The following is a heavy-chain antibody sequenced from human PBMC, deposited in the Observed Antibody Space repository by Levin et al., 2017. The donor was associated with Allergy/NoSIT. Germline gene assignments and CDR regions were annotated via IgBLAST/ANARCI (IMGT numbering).Heavy chain of an antibody. CDR1: GFTFTTFG. Sequence: GESLKISCAASGFTFTTFGMHWVRQAPGKGLEWVAVISYDSTITYYADSVKGRFTISRDNSRNTLYLQMNSLIAEDTGVYYCASPVGQWLIQSDYYMDVWGKGATVTVSS. CDR2: ISYDSTIT. V-gene: IGHV3-30*03. CDR3: ASPVGQWLIQSDYYMDV. D-gene: IGHD6-19*01. J-gene: IGHJ6*03.